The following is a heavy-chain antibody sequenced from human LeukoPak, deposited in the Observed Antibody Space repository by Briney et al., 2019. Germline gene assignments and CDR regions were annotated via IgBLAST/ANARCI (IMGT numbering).Heavy chain of an antibody. J-gene: IGHJ3*02. CDR1: GYTLTELS. Sequence: ASVKVSCKVSGYTLTELSMHWVRQAPGKGLEWMGGFDPEDGETIYAQKFQGRVTMTEDTSTDTAYMELSSLRAEDTAVYYCARVRSRPGAFDIWGQGTMVTVSS. CDR2: FDPEDGET. CDR3: ARVRSRPGAFDI. D-gene: IGHD2-2*01. V-gene: IGHV1-24*01.